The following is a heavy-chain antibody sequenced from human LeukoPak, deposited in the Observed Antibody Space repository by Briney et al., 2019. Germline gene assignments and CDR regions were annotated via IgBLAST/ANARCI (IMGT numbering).Heavy chain of an antibody. CDR2: ISSSSSHI. Sequence: GSLRPSCAASAFTFSSYSMNWVRQAPGKGLEWVSFISSSSSHIFYADSVKRRFTISTDNAKNSLYLQMNSLRAEDTAVYFCARSLSRSEVPGSRPFDPWGQGTLFFVSS. V-gene: IGHV3-21*01. CDR1: AFTFSSYS. D-gene: IGHD2-15*01. CDR3: ARSLSRSEVPGSRPFDP. J-gene: IGHJ5*02.